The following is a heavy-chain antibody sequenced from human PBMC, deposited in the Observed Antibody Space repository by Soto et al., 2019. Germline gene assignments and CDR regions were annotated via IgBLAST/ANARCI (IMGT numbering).Heavy chain of an antibody. D-gene: IGHD6-13*01. V-gene: IGHV1-2*02. J-gene: IGHJ4*02. CDR1: GYTFIGYY. CDR3: ARVMAYEQQLVPFDY. Sequence: QVQLVQSGAEVKKPGASVKVSCKTSGYTFIGYYLNWVRQAPGQGLEWMGWVNPHTGGTHYAQKFDGRITMTRDTSTYTAYMELSGLKFDDTATYFCARVMAYEQQLVPFDYGGQGTLDTVSS. CDR2: VNPHTGGT.